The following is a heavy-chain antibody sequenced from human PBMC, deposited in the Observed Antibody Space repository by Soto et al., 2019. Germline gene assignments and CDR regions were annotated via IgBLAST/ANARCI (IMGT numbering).Heavy chain of an antibody. CDR2: IKQDGSEK. Sequence: GGSLRLSCAASGFTFSSYWMSWVRQAPGKGLEWVANIKQDGSEKYYVDSVKGRFTISRDNAKNSLYLQMNSLRAEDTAVYYCARDRSSYYDFWSGSLPYYYYGMDVWGQGTTVTVSS. J-gene: IGHJ6*02. CDR1: GFTFSSYW. CDR3: ARDRSSYYDFWSGSLPYYYYGMDV. V-gene: IGHV3-7*01. D-gene: IGHD3-3*01.